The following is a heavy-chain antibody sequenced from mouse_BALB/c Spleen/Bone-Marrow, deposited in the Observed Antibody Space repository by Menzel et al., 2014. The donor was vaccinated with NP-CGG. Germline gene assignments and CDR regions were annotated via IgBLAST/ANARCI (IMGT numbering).Heavy chain of an antibody. Sequence: EVKLQESGAELVKPGASVKLSCTASGFNIKDTYIHWVMPRPEQGLEWIGRIDPANGNTKYDPKFQGKATITADTSSNTAYLHLSSLTSEDTAVYYCARYRYYGSSGWDYWGQGTSVTVSS. CDR2: IDPANGNT. D-gene: IGHD1-1*01. CDR3: ARYRYYGSSGWDY. V-gene: IGHV14-3*02. CDR1: GFNIKDTY. J-gene: IGHJ4*01.